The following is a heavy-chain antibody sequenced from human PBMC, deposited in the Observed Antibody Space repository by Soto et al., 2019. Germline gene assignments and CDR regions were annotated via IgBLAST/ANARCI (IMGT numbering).Heavy chain of an antibody. CDR1: GYTFIAYY. Sequence: GASVKVSCKASGYTFIAYYMHWVRQAPGQGLEWMAWINPNNGGTNYPQRFQDRVTMTSDPSINTAYMEVTRLRPDDTAVYYCARGVDMVVMPGARMDVWGQGTTVTVSS. D-gene: IGHD5-12*01. CDR3: ARGVDMVVMPGARMDV. J-gene: IGHJ6*02. V-gene: IGHV1-2*02. CDR2: INPNNGGT.